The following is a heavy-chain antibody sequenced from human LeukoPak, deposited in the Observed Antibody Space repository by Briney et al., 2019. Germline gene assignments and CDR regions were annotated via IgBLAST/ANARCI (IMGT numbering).Heavy chain of an antibody. CDR1: GFTFSSYD. J-gene: IGHJ6*02. V-gene: IGHV3-13*01. Sequence: GGSLRLSCAASGFTFSSYDMHWVRQATGKGLEWVSAIGTAGDTYYPGSVKGRFTISRENAKNSLYLQMNSLRARDTAVYYCARAPPMLYADYYGMDVWGQGTTVTVSS. D-gene: IGHD2-8*01. CDR3: ARAPPMLYADYYGMDV. CDR2: IGTAGDT.